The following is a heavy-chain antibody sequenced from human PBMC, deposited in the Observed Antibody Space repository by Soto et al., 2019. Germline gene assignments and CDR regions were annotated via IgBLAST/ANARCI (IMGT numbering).Heavy chain of an antibody. Sequence: SETLSLTCAVYGGSFSVYYWSWIRQPPGKGLEWIGEINHSGSTNYNPSLKSRVTISVDTSKNQFSLKLSSVTAADTAVYYCARGRGAAAGLNNYYYYYGMDVWGQGTTVTVSS. CDR3: ARGRGAAAGLNNYYYYYGMDV. J-gene: IGHJ6*02. D-gene: IGHD6-13*01. V-gene: IGHV4-34*01. CDR1: GGSFSVYY. CDR2: INHSGST.